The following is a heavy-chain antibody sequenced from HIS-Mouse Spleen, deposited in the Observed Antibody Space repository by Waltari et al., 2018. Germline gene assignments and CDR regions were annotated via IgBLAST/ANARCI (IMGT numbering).Heavy chain of an antibody. CDR3: EGVYGSGSYYFDY. V-gene: IGHV3-30*03. CDR2: ISYDGSNK. CDR1: GFPFSSYG. D-gene: IGHD3-10*01. Sequence: QVQLVESGGGVVQPGRSLRLPCAASGFPFSSYGVHWVSQGPGNGVGCVEVISYDGSNKYYAESVKGRFTISRDNSKNTLYLQMNSLRAEDTAVYYCEGVYGSGSYYFDYWGQGTLVTVSS. J-gene: IGHJ4*02.